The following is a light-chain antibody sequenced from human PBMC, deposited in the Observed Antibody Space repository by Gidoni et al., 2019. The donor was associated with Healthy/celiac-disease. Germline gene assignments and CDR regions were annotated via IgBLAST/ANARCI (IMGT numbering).Light chain of an antibody. Sequence: EIVLTQSPGTLSLSPGERATLSCRASQSVSSSYLAWYQQKPGQAPNLLIYGASTRATGIPDRFCGSGSGTDFTLPISRLEPEDFAVYYCQQYGSSPSITFGQGTRLEIK. CDR3: QQYGSSPSIT. J-gene: IGKJ5*01. CDR2: GAS. CDR1: QSVSSSY. V-gene: IGKV3-20*01.